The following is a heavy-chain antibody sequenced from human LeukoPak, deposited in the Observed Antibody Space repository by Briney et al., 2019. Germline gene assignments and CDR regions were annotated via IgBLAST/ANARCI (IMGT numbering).Heavy chain of an antibody. Sequence: KPSETLSLTCAVYGGSFSGYYWSWIRQPPGKGLEWIGEINHSGSTNYNPSLKSRVTISVDTSKNQFSLKLSSVTAADTAVYYCARSRRVAATRRPHFDYWGQGTLVTVSS. J-gene: IGHJ4*02. V-gene: IGHV4-34*01. D-gene: IGHD2-15*01. CDR3: ARSRRVAATRRPHFDY. CDR1: GGSFSGYY. CDR2: INHSGST.